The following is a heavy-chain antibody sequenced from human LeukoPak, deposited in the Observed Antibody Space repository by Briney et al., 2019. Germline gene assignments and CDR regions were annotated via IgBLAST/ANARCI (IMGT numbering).Heavy chain of an antibody. J-gene: IGHJ4*02. CDR3: ARGQGRSGWYGLSSY. D-gene: IGHD6-19*01. CDR2: MNPNSGNT. V-gene: IGHV1-8*03. CDR1: GYTFTSYD. Sequence: ASVKVSCKASGYTFTSYDIDWVRQATGQGLVWMGWMNPNSGNTGYAQKFQGRVTITRNTSISTAYMELSSLRSEDTAVYYCARGQGRSGWYGLSSYWGQGTLVTVSS.